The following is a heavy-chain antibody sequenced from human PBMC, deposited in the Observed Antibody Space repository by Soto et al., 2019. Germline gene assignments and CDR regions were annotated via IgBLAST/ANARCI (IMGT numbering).Heavy chain of an antibody. V-gene: IGHV1-45*02. CDR3: ASGGAGSGPFTWELPDH. CDR2: ITPFSGDA. J-gene: IGHJ4*02. Sequence: QMQLVQSGAEVKKTGSSVTVSCKALGNTFTYRYLHWVRQAPGQALEWMGWITPFSGDAHYAQKCQARVTITGERSINPAYMQMSRLRSEDTAMYFCASGGAGSGPFTWELPDHWGQGTLVTVYS. CDR1: GNTFTYRY. D-gene: IGHD1-26*01.